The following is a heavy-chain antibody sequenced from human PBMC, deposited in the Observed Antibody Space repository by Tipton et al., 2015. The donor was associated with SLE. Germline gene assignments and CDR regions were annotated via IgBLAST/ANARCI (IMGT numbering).Heavy chain of an antibody. CDR2: IFYTGST. V-gene: IGHV4-59*01. J-gene: IGHJ6*02. CDR1: GGSISSDY. D-gene: IGHD5-18*01. Sequence: PGLVKPSETLSLTCAVSGGSISSDYWTWIRQPPGKGLEWIGSIFYTGSTTYNPSLKSRLTMSVDTPKNQFSLKLTSVTAADTAVYYCARISVDTTMAQRVDYGMDVWGQGTTVTVSS. CDR3: ARISVDTTMAQRVDYGMDV.